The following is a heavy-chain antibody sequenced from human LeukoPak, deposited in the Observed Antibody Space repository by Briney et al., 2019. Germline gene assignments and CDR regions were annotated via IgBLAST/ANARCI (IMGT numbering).Heavy chain of an antibody. V-gene: IGHV3-66*02. CDR3: ARDRAEGKTWVEFDP. CDR2: IYSDGVT. J-gene: IGHJ5*02. Sequence: GGSLRLSCAASGFIVNSYAMSWVRQAPGKGLAWVSLIYSDGVTQYADSVKGRFTISRDNYKNTLYLKMNSLRDEDTAVYFCARDRAEGKTWVEFDPWGQGTLVTVSS. CDR1: GFIVNSYA.